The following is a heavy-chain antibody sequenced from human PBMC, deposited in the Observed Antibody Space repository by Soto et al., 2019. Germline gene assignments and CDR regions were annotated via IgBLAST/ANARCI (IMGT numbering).Heavy chain of an antibody. CDR1: GFTFSSYA. J-gene: IGHJ4*02. D-gene: IGHD5-18*01. CDR3: AKDEMGYSYGYESHFDY. V-gene: IGHV3-23*01. CDR2: ISGSGGST. Sequence: GGSLRLSCAASGFTFSSYAMSWVRQAPGKGLEWVSAISGSGGSTYYADSVKGRFTISRDNSKNTLYLQMNSLRAEDTAVYYCAKDEMGYSYGYESHFDYWGQGTLVTVSS.